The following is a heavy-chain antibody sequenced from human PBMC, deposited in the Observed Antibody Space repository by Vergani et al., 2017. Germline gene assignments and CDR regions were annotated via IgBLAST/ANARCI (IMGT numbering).Heavy chain of an antibody. CDR3: ARDLRLLYNRFDP. D-gene: IGHD1-14*01. V-gene: IGHV3-33*01. CDR2: TWYDGNNK. J-gene: IGHJ5*02. Sequence: QVQLVESGGGVVQPGRSLRLSCAASGFTFNQYGMHWVRQAPGKGLEWVAVTWYDGNNKQYADSVKGRFTISRDKSKSTMYLQMNSLIDEDTVVYYCARDLRLLYNRFDPWGQGTLVTVSS. CDR1: GFTFNQYG.